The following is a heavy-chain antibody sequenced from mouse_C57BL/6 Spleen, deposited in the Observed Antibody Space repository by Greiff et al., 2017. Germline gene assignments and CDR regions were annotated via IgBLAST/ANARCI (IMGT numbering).Heavy chain of an antibody. CDR3: ASLVDNAMDY. J-gene: IGHJ4*01. CDR2: INPNNGGT. Sequence: EVQLQESGPELVKPGASVKIPCKASGYTFTDYNMDWVKQSHGKSLEWIGDINPNNGGTIYNQKFKGKATLTVDKSSSTAYMELRSLTSEDTAVYYCASLVDNAMDYWGQGTSVTVSS. D-gene: IGHD1-1*01. CDR1: GYTFTDYN. V-gene: IGHV1-18*01.